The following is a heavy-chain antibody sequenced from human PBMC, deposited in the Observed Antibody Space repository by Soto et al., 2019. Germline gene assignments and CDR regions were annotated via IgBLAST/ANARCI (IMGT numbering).Heavy chain of an antibody. V-gene: IGHV4-30-4*01. D-gene: IGHD2-8*01. CDR1: GGSISSGDYY. CDR3: ARYNSYAIDY. J-gene: IGHJ4*02. Sequence: LSLTCTVSGGSISSGDYYWSWIRQPPGKGLEWIGYIYYSGSTYYNPSLKSRVTISVDTSKNQFSLKMTSVTAADRAMYFCARYNSYAIDYWGRGTLVTVSS. CDR2: IYYSGST.